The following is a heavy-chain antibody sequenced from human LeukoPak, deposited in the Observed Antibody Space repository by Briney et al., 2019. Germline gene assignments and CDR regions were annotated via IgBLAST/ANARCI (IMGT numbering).Heavy chain of an antibody. Sequence: NSSETLSLTCTVSGGSISSGTYYWGWIRQPAGKGLEWIVRIATSGSTNYSPSLKSRVTVSIDTSKNHFSLKLSSVTAADTAMYYCARGEFATGFFDYWGQGTLVTVSS. CDR1: GGSISSGTYY. D-gene: IGHD1-1*01. CDR3: ARGEFATGFFDY. CDR2: IATSGST. V-gene: IGHV4-61*02. J-gene: IGHJ4*02.